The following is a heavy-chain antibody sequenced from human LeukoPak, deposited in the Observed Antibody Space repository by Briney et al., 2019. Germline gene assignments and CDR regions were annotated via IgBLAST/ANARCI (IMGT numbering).Heavy chain of an antibody. V-gene: IGHV4-31*03. CDR3: ARDITKYDILTGWIPMAFDI. J-gene: IGHJ3*02. D-gene: IGHD3-9*01. Sequence: SETLSLTCTVSGGSISSGGYYWSWIRQHPGKGLEWIGYIYYSGSTYYNPSLKSRVTISVDTSKNQFSLKLSSVTAADTAVYYCARDITKYDILTGWIPMAFDIWGQGTMVTVSS. CDR2: IYYSGST. CDR1: GGSISSGGYY.